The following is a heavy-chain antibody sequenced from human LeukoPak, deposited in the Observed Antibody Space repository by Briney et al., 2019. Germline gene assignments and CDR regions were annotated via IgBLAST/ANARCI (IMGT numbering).Heavy chain of an antibody. CDR2: SGSGGST. Sequence: PGGSLRLSCAASGFTFRSYGMHWVRQAPGKGLEWVSGSGSGGSTYYADSVKGRFTISRDNSKNTLYLQMNSLRAEDTAVYYCAKDFWSGYYPNYGGQGTLVTVSS. CDR1: GFTFRSYG. J-gene: IGHJ4*02. D-gene: IGHD3-3*01. V-gene: IGHV3-23*01. CDR3: AKDFWSGYYPNY.